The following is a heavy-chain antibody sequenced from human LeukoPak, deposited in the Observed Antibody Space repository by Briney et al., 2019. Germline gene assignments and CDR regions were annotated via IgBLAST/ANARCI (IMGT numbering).Heavy chain of an antibody. CDR2: IYYSGST. CDR3: ARAPRTGAWDMITFGGVIVHGDAFDF. V-gene: IGHV4-39*07. Sequence: SETLSLTCAVSGGSLISTTYYWRWIRQPPGKGLEWIGSIYYSGSTYYNPSLKSRVTVSVDMSKNQFSLQLSSVTAADTAVYYCARAPRTGAWDMITFGGVIVHGDAFDFWGQGTMVTVSS. D-gene: IGHD3-16*02. CDR1: GGSLISTTYY. J-gene: IGHJ3*01.